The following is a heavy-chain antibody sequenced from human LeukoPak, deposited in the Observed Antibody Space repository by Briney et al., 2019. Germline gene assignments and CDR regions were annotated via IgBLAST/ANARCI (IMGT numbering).Heavy chain of an antibody. D-gene: IGHD2-2*01. CDR1: GGTFSSYA. V-gene: IGHV1-69*04. CDR3: ARDCSSTSCFRSYVDY. CDR2: IIPILGIA. J-gene: IGHJ4*02. Sequence: SVKVSCKASGGTFSSYAISWVRQAPGQGLEWMGSIIPILGIANYAQKFQGRVTITADKSTSTAYMELSSLRSEDTAVYYCARDCSSTSCFRSYVDYWGQGTLVTVSS.